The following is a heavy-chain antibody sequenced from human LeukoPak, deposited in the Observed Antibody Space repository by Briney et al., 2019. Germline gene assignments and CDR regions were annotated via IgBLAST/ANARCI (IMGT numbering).Heavy chain of an antibody. CDR2: IYTSGST. V-gene: IGHV4-4*07. CDR1: GGSISSYY. D-gene: IGHD3-22*01. CDR3: ARVRSDLRYYYDSSGYSLDY. J-gene: IGHJ4*02. Sequence: SETLSLTCTVSGGSISSYYWSWIRQPAGKGLEWIGRIYTSGSTNYNPSLKSRVTMSVDTSKNQFSLKLSSVTAADTAVYYCARVRSDLRYYYDSSGYSLDYWGQGTLVTVSS.